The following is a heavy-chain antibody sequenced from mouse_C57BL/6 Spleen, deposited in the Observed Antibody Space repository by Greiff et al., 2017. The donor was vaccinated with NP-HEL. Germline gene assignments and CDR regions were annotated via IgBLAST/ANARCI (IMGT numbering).Heavy chain of an antibody. V-gene: IGHV1-69*01. CDR1: GYTFTSYW. Sequence: QVQLQQPGAELVMPGASVKLSCKASGYTFTSYWMHWVKQRPGQGLEWIGEIDPSDSYTNYNRNFQGKSTLTVDKSSSTAYMQLSSLTSEDSAVYYCARSGTTVADWYFDVWGTGTTVTVSS. D-gene: IGHD1-1*01. J-gene: IGHJ1*03. CDR3: ARSGTTVADWYFDV. CDR2: IDPSDSYT.